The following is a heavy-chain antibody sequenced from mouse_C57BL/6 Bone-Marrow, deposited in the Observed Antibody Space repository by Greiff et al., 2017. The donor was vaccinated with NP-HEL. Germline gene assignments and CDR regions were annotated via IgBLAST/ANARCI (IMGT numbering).Heavy chain of an antibody. CDR2: ISNGGGST. CDR1: GFTFSDYY. D-gene: IGHD1-2*01. CDR3: ARHGYAYFDY. J-gene: IGHJ2*01. V-gene: IGHV5-12*01. Sequence: EVKLMESGGGLVQPGGSLKLSCAASGFTFSDYYMYWVRQTPEKRLEWVAYISNGGGSTYYPDTVKGRFTISRDNAKNTLYLQMSRLKSEDTAMYYCARHGYAYFDYWGQGTTLTVSS.